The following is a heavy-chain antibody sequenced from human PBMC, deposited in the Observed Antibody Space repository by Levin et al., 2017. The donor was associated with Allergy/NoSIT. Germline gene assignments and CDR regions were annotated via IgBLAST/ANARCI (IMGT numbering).Heavy chain of an antibody. CDR1: GFIFSSYS. J-gene: IGHJ4*02. Sequence: GGSLRLSCSASGFIFSSYSMHWVRQAPGKGLEYVSGINDDGHSTYYADSVKGRFTISRDNSKNTLYLQMSSLRAVDTAVYFCVKDIGRAVTLFYLDYWGQGTLVTVSS. V-gene: IGHV3-64D*06. CDR3: VKDIGRAVTLFYLDY. D-gene: IGHD4-17*01. CDR2: INDDGHST.